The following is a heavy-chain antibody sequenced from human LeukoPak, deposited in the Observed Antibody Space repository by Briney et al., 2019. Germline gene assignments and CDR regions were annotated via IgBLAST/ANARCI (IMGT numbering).Heavy chain of an antibody. V-gene: IGHV3-33*08. CDR2: IWYDGSNK. CDR1: GFTFSSYG. CDR3: ARGSTIPSAADAFDI. D-gene: IGHD1-26*01. Sequence: TGGSLRLSCAASGFTFSSYGMHWVRQAPGKGLEWVAGIWYDGSNKYYADSVKGRFTISRDNAKNTLYLQMNSLRAEDTAVYYCARGSTIPSAADAFDIWGQGTMVTVSS. J-gene: IGHJ3*02.